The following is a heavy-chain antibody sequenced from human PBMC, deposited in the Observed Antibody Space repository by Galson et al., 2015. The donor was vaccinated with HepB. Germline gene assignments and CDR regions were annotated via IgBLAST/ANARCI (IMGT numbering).Heavy chain of an antibody. CDR3: ARFGDDRILNQLPPLALYYGMDV. V-gene: IGHV3-21*01. D-gene: IGHD2-2*01. Sequence: SLRLSCAASGFTFSSYSMNWVRQAPGKGLEWVSSISSSWTYIYYADSVKGRFTISRDNAKNSLYLQMSSLRAEDTAVYYCARFGDDRILNQLPPLALYYGMDVWGQGTTVTVSS. CDR1: GFTFSSYS. CDR2: ISSSWTYI. J-gene: IGHJ6*02.